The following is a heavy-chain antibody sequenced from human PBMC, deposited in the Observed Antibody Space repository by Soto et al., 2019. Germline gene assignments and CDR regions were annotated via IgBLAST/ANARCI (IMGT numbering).Heavy chain of an antibody. CDR1: GFTFSTSG. J-gene: IGHJ5*02. CDR3: AKDWGSSGRYNWLDP. V-gene: IGHV3-30*18. CDR2: ISHDGGAT. D-gene: IGHD3-16*01. Sequence: QVQLVESGGGVVQSGRSLRLSCAASGFTFSTSGMHWIRQAQGKGLEWVAMISHDGGATYYWYSGKGRFTISRDTEKNTLHLQMDSLRPEDTATYYSAKDWGSSGRYNWLDPWAQGTLVNVSS.